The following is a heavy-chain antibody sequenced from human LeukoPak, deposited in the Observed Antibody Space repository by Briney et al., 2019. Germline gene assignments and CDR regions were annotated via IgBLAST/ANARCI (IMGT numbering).Heavy chain of an antibody. J-gene: IGHJ4*02. CDR3: ARVYNYYDTSGYYLGNYFDH. V-gene: IGHV1-18*01. Sequence: ASVKVSCKASGYTFTSYGISWVRQAPGQGLEWMGWISVYNGNTNNAQKLQGRVTMTTDTSTSTAYMELRSLRSDYTAVYYCARVYNYYDTSGYYLGNYFDHWGRGTLVTVSS. CDR1: GYTFTSYG. CDR2: ISVYNGNT. D-gene: IGHD3-22*01.